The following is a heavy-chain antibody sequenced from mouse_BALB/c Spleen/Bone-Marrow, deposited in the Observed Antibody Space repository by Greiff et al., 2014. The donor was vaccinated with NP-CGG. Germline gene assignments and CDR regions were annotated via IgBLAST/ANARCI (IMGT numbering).Heavy chain of an antibody. J-gene: IGHJ4*01. CDR1: GYTFTDYN. D-gene: IGHD3-1*01. CDR2: IYPYNGGT. CDR3: ARSGAPYAMNY. V-gene: IGHV1S29*02. Sequence: VQLKQSGPELVKPGASVKISCKASGYTFTDYNMHWVKQSHGKSLEWIGYIYPYNGGTGYNQKFKSKATLTVDNSSSTAYMELRSLTSEDSAVYYCARSGAPYAMNYWGQGTSVTVSS.